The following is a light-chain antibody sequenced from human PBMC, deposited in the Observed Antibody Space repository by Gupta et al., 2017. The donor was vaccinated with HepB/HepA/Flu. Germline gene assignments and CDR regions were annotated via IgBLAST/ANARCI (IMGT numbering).Light chain of an antibody. V-gene: IGKV3-11*01. CDR3: QQRYSWPLT. CDR1: QRVRTY. J-gene: IGKJ4*01. CDR2: DIS. Sequence: EIVLTQSPAALSLSLGERATLSCSASQRVRTYLAWYQQKPGLAPRLLIYDISNRATGIPARFSGSGSGTDFTLTINSLEPEDVAVYYCQQRYSWPLTFGGGTTVEIK.